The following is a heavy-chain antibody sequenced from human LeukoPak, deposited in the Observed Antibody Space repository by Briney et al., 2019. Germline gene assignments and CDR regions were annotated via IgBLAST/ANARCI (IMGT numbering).Heavy chain of an antibody. CDR1: GGSIFSYY. D-gene: IGHD3-22*01. Sequence: SETLSLTCTVSGGSIFSYYWNWIRQPPGKGLEWLGYIYSNGITNYSPSLRSRGTISIATSKNQISLRLTSVTAADTAMYCARRAHYDTSGYHPTSGYFDLWGRGTLVTVSS. CDR2: IYSNGIT. J-gene: IGHJ2*01. V-gene: IGHV4-4*08. CDR3: RRAHYDTSGYHPTSGYFDL.